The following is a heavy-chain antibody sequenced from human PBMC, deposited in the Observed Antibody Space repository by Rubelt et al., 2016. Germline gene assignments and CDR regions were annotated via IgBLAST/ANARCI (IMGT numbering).Heavy chain of an antibody. CDR1: GYTLTELS. D-gene: IGHD4-11*01. J-gene: IGHJ6*02. V-gene: IGHV1-24*01. CDR2: FDPEDGET. CDR3: ARSYSNYQDGYYYYYGMDV. Sequence: QVQLVQSGAEVKKPGASVKVSCKVSGYTLTELSMHWVRQAPGKGLEWMGGFDPEDGETIYAQKFQGRVTMTRDTATSTVYMELSSLRSEDTAVYYCARSYSNYQDGYYYYYGMDVWGQGTTVTVSS.